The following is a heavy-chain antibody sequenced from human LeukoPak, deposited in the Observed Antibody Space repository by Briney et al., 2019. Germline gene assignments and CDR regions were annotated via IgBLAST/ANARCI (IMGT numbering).Heavy chain of an antibody. V-gene: IGHV3-30*14. CDR1: GFTFSSYA. Sequence: GGSLRLSCAASGFTFSSYAMHWVRQAPGKGLEWVAVISYDGSNKYYADSVKGRFTISRDNSKNTLYLQMGSLRAEDMAVYYCARVYQRWLQLAGLDYWGQGTLVTVSS. CDR2: ISYDGSNK. D-gene: IGHD5-24*01. J-gene: IGHJ4*02. CDR3: ARVYQRWLQLAGLDY.